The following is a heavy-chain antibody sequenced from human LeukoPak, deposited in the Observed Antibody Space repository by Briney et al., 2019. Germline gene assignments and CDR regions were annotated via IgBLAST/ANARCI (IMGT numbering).Heavy chain of an antibody. D-gene: IGHD5-12*01. CDR1: RVTFSRYW. CDR3: ESGYSGYLYFDY. Sequence: PGGSLRLSCAASRVTFSRYWMTWVRQAPGKGLEWVGNINPDGTEKYYVDSVKGRFTISRDNAKNSLYLQMNSLRAEDTAVYYCESGYSGYLYFDYWGQGTLVTVSS. V-gene: IGHV3-7*01. J-gene: IGHJ4*02. CDR2: INPDGTEK.